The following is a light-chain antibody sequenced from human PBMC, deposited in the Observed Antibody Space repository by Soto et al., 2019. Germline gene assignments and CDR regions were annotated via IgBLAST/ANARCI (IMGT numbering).Light chain of an antibody. CDR2: DVS. V-gene: IGLV2-14*01. J-gene: IGLJ1*01. CDR3: SSYTSSSVRV. Sequence: QSALTQPASVSGSPGQSITISCTGTSSDVGGYNYVSWYQQHPGKAPKLMIYDVSNRPSGVSNRFSGSKSGNTASLTISGLQAEDEAEYYCSSYTSSSVRVFGTGTKLTVL. CDR1: SSDVGGYNY.